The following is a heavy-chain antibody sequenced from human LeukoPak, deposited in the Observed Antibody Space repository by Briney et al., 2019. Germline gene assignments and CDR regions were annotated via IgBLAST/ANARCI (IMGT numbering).Heavy chain of an antibody. CDR3: VRWHDRPPRAWFDP. CDR2: IYYSGST. J-gene: IGHJ5*02. D-gene: IGHD5-12*01. Sequence: PSQTLSLTCTVSGGSISSGGYYWSWIRQHPGKGLEWIGYIYYSGSTYYNPSLKSRVTISVDTSKNQFPLKLSSVTAADTAVYYCVRWHDRPPRAWFDPWGQGTLVTVSS. CDR1: GGSISSGGYY. V-gene: IGHV4-31*03.